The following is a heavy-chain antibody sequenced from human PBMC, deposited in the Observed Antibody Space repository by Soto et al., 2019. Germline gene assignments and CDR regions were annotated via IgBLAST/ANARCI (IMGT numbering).Heavy chain of an antibody. CDR1: GGSVNSGNYY. Sequence: QVQLQQWGAGLLKPSETLSLTCAVFGGSVNSGNYYWSWIRQPPGKGLEWIGEMSHSGGTHFNPSPKSRGTLSVDTTKNQFSRKMSSVTAADTALYYCARVERGTATTVVDAFDIWGPGTMVTVSS. CDR3: ARVERGTATTVVDAFDI. J-gene: IGHJ3*02. CDR2: MSHSGGT. D-gene: IGHD1-1*01. V-gene: IGHV4-34*01.